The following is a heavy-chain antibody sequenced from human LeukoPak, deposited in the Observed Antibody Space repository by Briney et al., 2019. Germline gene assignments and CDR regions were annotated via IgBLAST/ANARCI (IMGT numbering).Heavy chain of an antibody. CDR1: GFSFAGHA. D-gene: IGHD5-24*01. CDR3: ARAFDGYSPFDY. Sequence: GTSLRLSCAASGFSFAGHAMHWVRQAPGKGLEWVAVIWYDGSNKYYADSVKGRFTISRDNSKNTLYLQMNSLRAEDTAVYYCARAFDGYSPFDYWGQGTLVTVSS. V-gene: IGHV3-33*01. CDR2: IWYDGSNK. J-gene: IGHJ4*02.